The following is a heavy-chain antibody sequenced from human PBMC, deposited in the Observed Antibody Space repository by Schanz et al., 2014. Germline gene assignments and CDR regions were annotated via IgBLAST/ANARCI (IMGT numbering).Heavy chain of an antibody. CDR1: GGTFSSYA. Sequence: QVQLVQSGAEVKKPGSSVKVSCKASGGTFSSYAFSWVRQAPGQGLEWMGKIIPILGMEIYAQKFQGRVTITADISTSTAYMDLSSLRSDDTAVYYCARDIQYHYDTSGPVGAFDIWGQGTVVTVSS. J-gene: IGHJ3*02. CDR3: ARDIQYHYDTSGPVGAFDI. D-gene: IGHD3-22*01. CDR2: IIPILGME. V-gene: IGHV1-69*04.